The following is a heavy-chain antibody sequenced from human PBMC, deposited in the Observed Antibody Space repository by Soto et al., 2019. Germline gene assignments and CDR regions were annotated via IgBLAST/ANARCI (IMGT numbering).Heavy chain of an antibody. CDR1: GFSFSTYA. CDR2: ISNDGGKK. CDR3: ARSIAVAGLDY. J-gene: IGHJ4*02. Sequence: QVQLVESGGGVVQPGGSLRLSCAASGFSFSTYAIHWVRQAPGKGLEWVAVISNDGGKKFFGDSVKGRLIISRDNSKNMVYLQMNSLREEDTAVYYCARSIAVAGLDYWGQGTLVIVSS. D-gene: IGHD6-19*01. V-gene: IGHV3-30-3*01.